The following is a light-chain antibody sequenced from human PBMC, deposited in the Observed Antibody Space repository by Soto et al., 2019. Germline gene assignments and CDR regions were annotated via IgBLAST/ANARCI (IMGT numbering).Light chain of an antibody. Sequence: DIQMTQSPSSLSASVGDRVTITCRASQGISNYLAWYQQKPGKVPKLLIYAASTLQSGVPSRFSGSGSGIDFPLTISSLQPEDVATYYCQKYNSALWTFGQGTKVEIK. J-gene: IGKJ1*01. CDR1: QGISNY. CDR2: AAS. V-gene: IGKV1-27*01. CDR3: QKYNSALWT.